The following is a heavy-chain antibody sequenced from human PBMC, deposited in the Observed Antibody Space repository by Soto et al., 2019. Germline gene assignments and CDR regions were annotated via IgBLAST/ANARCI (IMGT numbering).Heavy chain of an antibody. CDR1: GFTFDDYG. D-gene: IGHD6-13*01. J-gene: IGHJ5*02. CDR2: INWNGGST. Sequence: GGSLRLSCAASGFTFDDYGMSWVRQAPGKGLEWVSGINWNGGSTGYADSVKGRFTISRDNAKNSLYLQMNSLRAEDTALYYCAREGYSSSGYAPGFDPWGKGPLFTVSS. V-gene: IGHV3-20*04. CDR3: AREGYSSSGYAPGFDP.